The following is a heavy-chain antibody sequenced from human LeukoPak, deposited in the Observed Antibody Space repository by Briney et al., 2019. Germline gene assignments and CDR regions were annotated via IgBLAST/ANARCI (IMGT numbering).Heavy chain of an antibody. Sequence: ASVKVSCKASGYTFTSYYMHWVRQAPGQGLERMGIINPSGGSTGYAQKFQGRVTMTRDTSTSTVYMELSSLRSEDTAVYYCARDLRYFDWLLNFDYWGQGTLVTVSS. CDR1: GYTFTSYY. J-gene: IGHJ4*02. V-gene: IGHV1-46*01. D-gene: IGHD3-9*01. CDR3: ARDLRYFDWLLNFDY. CDR2: INPSGGST.